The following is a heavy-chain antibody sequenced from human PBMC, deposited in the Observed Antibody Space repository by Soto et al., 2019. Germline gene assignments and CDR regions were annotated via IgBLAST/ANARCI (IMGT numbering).Heavy chain of an antibody. CDR1: GGSISSADYY. V-gene: IGHV4-31*03. CDR3: ARYGSGTYYPTTFDC. CDR2: IYYSGST. J-gene: IGHJ4*02. D-gene: IGHD3-10*01. Sequence: QVQLQESGPGLVKPSQTLSLTCTVSGGSISSADYYWSWIRQHPGKGLEWIGYIYYSGSTYYNPSLKSRVTISVDTSKNQFSLKLSSVTAADTAVYYCARYGSGTYYPTTFDCGGQGTLVTVSS.